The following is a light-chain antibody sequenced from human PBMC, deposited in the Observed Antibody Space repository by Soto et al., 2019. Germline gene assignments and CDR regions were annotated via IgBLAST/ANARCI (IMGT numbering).Light chain of an antibody. J-gene: IGLJ2*01. CDR3: QSYDSSLRGSL. Sequence: QSVLTQPPSVSGAPGQRVTISCTGSSSNIGAGFDVYWHQQLPGTAPKLLINGNNNRPSGVPDRFSGSKSGTSASLAISGLQAEDEADYYCQSYDSSLRGSLFGGGTKLTVL. V-gene: IGLV1-40*01. CDR1: SSNIGAGFD. CDR2: GNN.